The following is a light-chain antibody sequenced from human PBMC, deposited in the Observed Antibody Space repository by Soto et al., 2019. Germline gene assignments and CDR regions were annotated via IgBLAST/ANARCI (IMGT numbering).Light chain of an antibody. V-gene: IGKV1-5*03. CDR2: KAS. Sequence: DIQMTQSPSTLSASVGDRVTITCRASQSISSWLAWYQQKPGKAPKLLIYKASSLESGGPSRFSGSGYGTEFTLTISSLQPDDFATYYCQQYNSYSWTFGQGTKVEIK. CDR1: QSISSW. J-gene: IGKJ1*01. CDR3: QQYNSYSWT.